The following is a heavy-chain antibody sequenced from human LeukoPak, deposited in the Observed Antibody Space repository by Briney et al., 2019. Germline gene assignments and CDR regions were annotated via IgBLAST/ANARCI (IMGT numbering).Heavy chain of an antibody. D-gene: IGHD5-18*01. Sequence: SETLSLTCTVSGGSISSYYWSWIRQPPGRGLEWIGYIYYSGSTNYNPSLKSRVTISVDTSKNQFSLKLSSVTAADTAVYYCARLSAEGYSYGPIGYWGQGTLVTVSS. CDR2: IYYSGST. J-gene: IGHJ4*02. CDR1: GGSISSYY. V-gene: IGHV4-59*08. CDR3: ARLSAEGYSYGPIGY.